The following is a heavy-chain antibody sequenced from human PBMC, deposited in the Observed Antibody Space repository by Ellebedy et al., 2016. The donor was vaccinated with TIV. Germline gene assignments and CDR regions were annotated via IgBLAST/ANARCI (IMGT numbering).Heavy chain of an antibody. Sequence: MPGGSLRLSCAVSGDSISSSNWWTWVRQPPGKGLEWIGEIYHSGSTNYKSSLKSRVTISVDTSKNQFSLKLSSVTAADTAMYYCARGDRTISWDAYDVWGQGTMVTVSS. CDR2: IYHSGST. J-gene: IGHJ3*01. V-gene: IGHV4-4*02. CDR1: GDSISSSNW. CDR3: ARGDRTISWDAYDV. D-gene: IGHD1-14*01.